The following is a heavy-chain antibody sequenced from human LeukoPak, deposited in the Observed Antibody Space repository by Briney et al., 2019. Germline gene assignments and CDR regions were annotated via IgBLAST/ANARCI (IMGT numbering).Heavy chain of an antibody. V-gene: IGHV3-30*18. CDR1: GFTFSTYG. J-gene: IGHJ4*02. CDR3: AKDRRGYCSGGSCYYNFDY. Sequence: PGRSLRLSCAASGFTFSTYGMHWVRQAPGKGLEWVAVISHDGSNKYYADSVKGRFTISRDNSKNTLYLQMNSLSAEDTAVYYCAKDRRGYCSGGSCYYNFDYWGQGTLVTVSS. CDR2: ISHDGSNK. D-gene: IGHD2-15*01.